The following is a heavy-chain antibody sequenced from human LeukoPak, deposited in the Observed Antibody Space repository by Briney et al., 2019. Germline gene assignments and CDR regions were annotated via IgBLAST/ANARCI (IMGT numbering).Heavy chain of an antibody. Sequence: GGSLRLSCAASGFTFTTYYMTWVRQAPGKGLEWVANINQDGGTEYYVDSVKGRFTISRDNAINSVFLQMNSLRAEDTAVYYCARENWTNDFWGQGTLVTVSS. V-gene: IGHV3-7*01. D-gene: IGHD1/OR15-1a*01. CDR3: ARENWTNDF. CDR2: INQDGGTE. CDR1: GFTFTTYY. J-gene: IGHJ4*02.